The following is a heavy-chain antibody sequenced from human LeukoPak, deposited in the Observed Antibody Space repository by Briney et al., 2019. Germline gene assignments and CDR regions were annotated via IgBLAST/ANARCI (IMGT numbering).Heavy chain of an antibody. D-gene: IGHD6-13*01. V-gene: IGHV3-74*01. CDR2: INSDGTST. CDR1: GFTFGSYW. J-gene: IGHJ4*02. CDR3: ARGGVAAGFDY. Sequence: SGGSLRLSCAVSGFTFGSYWMHWVRQAPGKGLVWVSRINSDGTSTSYADSVKGRFTISRDNAKNTLYLQMNSLRAEDTAVYYCARGGVAAGFDYWGQGTLVTVSS.